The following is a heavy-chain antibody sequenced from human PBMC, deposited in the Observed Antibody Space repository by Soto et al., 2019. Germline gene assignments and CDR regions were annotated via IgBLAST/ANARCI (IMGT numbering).Heavy chain of an antibody. J-gene: IGHJ4*02. D-gene: IGHD4-4*01. CDR2: ISYEGSNK. V-gene: IGHV3-30-3*01. CDR3: ARVLGGMATVPFDY. CDR1: GFTFISYA. Sequence: SLRLSCAASGFTFISYAMHCVLQGPGTGLEWVAVISYEGSNKYYADSVKGRFTISRDNSKNTLYLQMNSLRTEDTAVYYCARVLGGMATVPFDYWGQGALVTVSS.